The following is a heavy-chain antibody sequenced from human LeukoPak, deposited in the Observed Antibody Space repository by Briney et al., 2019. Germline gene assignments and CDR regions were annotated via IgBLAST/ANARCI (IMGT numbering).Heavy chain of an antibody. CDR2: ISDSGDGT. Sequence: GGSLRLSCAGSGFTFSSYAMSWVRQAPGKGLEWVSAISDSGDGTYYADSVKARFTISRDSSKNTVDLQMSSLRAEDTAVYYCARDVGGERDYWGQGTLVTVSS. J-gene: IGHJ4*02. V-gene: IGHV3-23*01. D-gene: IGHD3-16*01. CDR1: GFTFSSYA. CDR3: ARDVGGERDY.